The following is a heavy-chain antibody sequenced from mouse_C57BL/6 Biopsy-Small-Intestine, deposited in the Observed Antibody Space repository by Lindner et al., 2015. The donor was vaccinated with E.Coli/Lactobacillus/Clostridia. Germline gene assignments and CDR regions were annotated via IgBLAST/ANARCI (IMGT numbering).Heavy chain of an antibody. J-gene: IGHJ2*01. CDR1: GYAFSSSR. CDR3: ARGTRLDY. CDR2: IYPGDGDT. D-gene: IGHD2-14*01. V-gene: IGHV1-82*01. Sequence: VQLQESGPELVKPGASVKISCKASGYAFSSSRMNWVKQRPGKGLEWIGRIYPGDGDTSYNGKFKGKATLTADKSSSTAYMQLSSLTSEDSAVYFCARGTRLDYWGQGTTLTVSS.